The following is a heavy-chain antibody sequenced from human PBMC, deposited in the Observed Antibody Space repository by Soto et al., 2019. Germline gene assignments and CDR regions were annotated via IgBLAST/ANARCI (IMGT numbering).Heavy chain of an antibody. CDR2: INPNSGGT. J-gene: IGHJ6*02. CDR3: ARAQIVVVAATPDGMDV. Sequence: ASVKVSCKASGYTFTGYYMHWVRQAPGQGLEWMGWINPNSGGTNYAQKFQGWVTMTRDTSISTAYMELSRLRSDDTAVYYCARAQIVVVAATPDGMDVWGQGTTVIVSS. CDR1: GYTFTGYY. V-gene: IGHV1-2*04. D-gene: IGHD2-15*01.